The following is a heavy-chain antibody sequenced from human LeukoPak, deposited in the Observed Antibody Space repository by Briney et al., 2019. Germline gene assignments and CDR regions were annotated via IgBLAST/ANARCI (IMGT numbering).Heavy chain of an antibody. V-gene: IGHV3-66*01. D-gene: IGHD6-19*01. CDR1: GFSVTTKY. J-gene: IGHJ4*02. CDR2: IYSGGST. CDR3: ARVAVAGTFNSPFDY. Sequence: GGSLRLSCEASGFSVTTKYMSWVRQAPGKGLEWVSAIYSGGSTYYADSVKARFTISRDKSKSTVYLQMNNLRAEDTAVYYCARVAVAGTFNSPFDYWGQGTLVTVSS.